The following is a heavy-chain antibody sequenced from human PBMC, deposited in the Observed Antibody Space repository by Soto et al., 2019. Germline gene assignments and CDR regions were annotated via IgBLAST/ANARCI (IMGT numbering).Heavy chain of an antibody. D-gene: IGHD6-19*01. J-gene: IGHJ4*02. CDR2: IKQDGSEK. V-gene: IGHV3-7*01. CDR3: ARTYSSGWFYFVY. CDR1: GFTFSSYW. Sequence: EVQLVESGGGLVQPGGSLRLSCAASGFTFSSYWMSWVRQAPGKGLEWVANIKQDGSEKYYVDSVKGRFTISRDNAKNSLYLQMNSLRAEDTAVYYCARTYSSGWFYFVYWGQGTLVTVSS.